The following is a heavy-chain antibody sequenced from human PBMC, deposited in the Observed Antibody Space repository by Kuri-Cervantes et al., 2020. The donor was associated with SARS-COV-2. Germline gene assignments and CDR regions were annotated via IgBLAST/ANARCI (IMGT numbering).Heavy chain of an antibody. D-gene: IGHD3-22*01. J-gene: IGHJ6*03. V-gene: IGHV1-69*01. Sequence: GGSLRLSCKASGGTFSSYALSWVRQAPGQGLEWMGGIIPIFGTANYAQKFQGRVTITADESTSTAYMELSSLRSEDTAVYYCALGYWGSGYPRYYYYMDVWGKGTTVTVSS. CDR1: GGTFSSYA. CDR2: IIPIFGTA. CDR3: ALGYWGSGYPRYYYYMDV.